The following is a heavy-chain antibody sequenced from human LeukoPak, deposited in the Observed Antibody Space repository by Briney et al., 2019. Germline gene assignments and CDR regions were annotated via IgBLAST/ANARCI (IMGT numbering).Heavy chain of an antibody. V-gene: IGHV4-39*07. CDR1: GDSFTSVTDY. D-gene: IGHD3-3*01. J-gene: IGHJ3*02. CDR2: GDYSGGT. CDR3: ASGSLRFLEWLFLENAFDI. Sequence: SETLSLTCTVSGDSFTSVTDYWTWIRQPPGKGLEWIASGDYSGGTYYKPSLESRVAISADTSKNQFSLKLSSVTAADTAVYYCASGSLRFLEWLFLENAFDIWGQGTMVTVSS.